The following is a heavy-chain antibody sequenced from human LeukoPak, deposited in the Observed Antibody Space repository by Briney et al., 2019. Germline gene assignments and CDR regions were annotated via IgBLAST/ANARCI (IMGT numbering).Heavy chain of an antibody. V-gene: IGHV4-34*01. Sequence: SETLSLTCAIYSESFSGYFWSWIRQPPGKGLEFIGSIYYSGITYYNPSLKSRVTISVDTSKNQFSLRLSSVTAADTAVYFCARDRDFSGWFDPWGQGTLVTVSS. CDR3: ARDRDFSGWFDP. CDR1: SESFSGYF. J-gene: IGHJ5*02. D-gene: IGHD3-3*01. CDR2: IYYSGIT.